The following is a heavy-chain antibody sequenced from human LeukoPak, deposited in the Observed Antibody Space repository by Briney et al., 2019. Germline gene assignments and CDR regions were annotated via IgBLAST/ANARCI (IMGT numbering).Heavy chain of an antibody. J-gene: IGHJ4*02. CDR3: TRYNNDHFDY. V-gene: IGHV3-33*05. Sequence: GRSLRLSCAASGFTFSTYGMHWVRQAPGKGLEWVAVITNDGNYEKYADAVRGRFTISRDNSKNTLYLQMNSLSAEDTAVYYCTRYNNDHFDYWGQGTLVTVSS. CDR1: GFTFSTYG. CDR2: ITNDGNYE. D-gene: IGHD1-14*01.